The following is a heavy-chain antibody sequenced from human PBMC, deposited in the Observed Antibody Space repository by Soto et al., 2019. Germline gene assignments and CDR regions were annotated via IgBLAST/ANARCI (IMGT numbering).Heavy chain of an antibody. J-gene: IGHJ6*02. CDR3: ASPYMYSSGLYFYGMDV. D-gene: IGHD6-19*01. V-gene: IGHV3-74*01. Sequence: EVQLVESGGGLVQPGGSLRLSCAASGFTFSRYWMHWVRQAPGKGLVWVSRIDSGGSTTYYADSVKGRFTISRDNDKDTVYLQMNSLRAEDTAVYYCASPYMYSSGLYFYGMDVWGQGTTVTVSS. CDR1: GFTFSRYW. CDR2: IDSGGSTT.